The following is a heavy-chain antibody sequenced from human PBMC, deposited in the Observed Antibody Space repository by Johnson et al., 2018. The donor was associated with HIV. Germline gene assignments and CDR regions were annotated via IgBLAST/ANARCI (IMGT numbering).Heavy chain of an antibody. CDR2: ISSSGSTI. Sequence: QVQLVESGGGMVQPGGSLRLSCAASGFTFSDYYMSWIRQAPGQGLEWVSYISSSGSTIYYADSVKGRFTISRDNAKNSLYLQMNSLRAEDTAVYYCAKDQYCGGDCYPDAFDIWGQGTMVTVSS. D-gene: IGHD2-21*02. J-gene: IGHJ3*02. V-gene: IGHV3-11*04. CDR1: GFTFSDYY. CDR3: AKDQYCGGDCYPDAFDI.